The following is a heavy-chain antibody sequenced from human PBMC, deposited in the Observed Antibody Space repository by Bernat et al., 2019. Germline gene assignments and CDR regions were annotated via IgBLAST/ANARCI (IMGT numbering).Heavy chain of an antibody. V-gene: IGHV3-53*02. J-gene: IGHJ3*02. CDR3: ARLAALSGFGAFDI. Sequence: EVQLVETGGGLIQPGGSLRLSCAASGFTVSSNYMSWVRQAPGKGLELVSVIYSGVTTYYADSVKGRFTISRDSSKNILYLKMNSLRAEDTAVYYCARLAALSGFGAFDIWGQGTMVTVSS. CDR2: IYSGVTT. D-gene: IGHD2-15*01. CDR1: GFTVSSNY.